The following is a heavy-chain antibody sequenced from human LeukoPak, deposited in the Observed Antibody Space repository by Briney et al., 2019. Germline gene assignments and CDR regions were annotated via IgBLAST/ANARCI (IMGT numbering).Heavy chain of an antibody. CDR3: AHLVWEYVGGLDV. J-gene: IGHJ6*02. CDR2: IYTNGNT. CDR1: GFTFSTHS. Sequence: GGSLRLSCAASGFTFSTHSMNWVRQAPGKGLEWVSGIYTNGNTRYADSVRGRFTISRDNSKNTLYLQMHSLRVDDTAVYYCAHLVWEYVGGLDVWGQGTTVTVSS. V-gene: IGHV3-53*01. D-gene: IGHD1-26*01.